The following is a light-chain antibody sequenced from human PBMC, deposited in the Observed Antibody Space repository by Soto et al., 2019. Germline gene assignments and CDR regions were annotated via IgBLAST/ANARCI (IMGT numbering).Light chain of an antibody. J-gene: IGKJ1*01. CDR1: QTIISW. Sequence: DIQMTQSPSTLSGSVGDRVTITCRASQTIISWLAWYQQXPGKAPKLLIDKASSLKSGAPSRFSGSGSGTEFTLTISNLQPDDFATYYCQQYDTYWTFGQGTKVDIK. CDR2: KAS. CDR3: QQYDTYWT. V-gene: IGKV1-5*03.